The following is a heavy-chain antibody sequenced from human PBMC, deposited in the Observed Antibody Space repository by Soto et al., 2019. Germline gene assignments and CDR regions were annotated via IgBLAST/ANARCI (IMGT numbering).Heavy chain of an antibody. Sequence: QVQLQESGPGLVKPSQTLSLTCTVSGGSISSGGYYWSWIRQHPGKGLEWIGYIYYSGSTYYNPSLKRRVTISVDTSKNQFSLKLSSVTAADTAVYYCAREGYCSGGSCYTGYYSGMDVWGQGTTVTVSS. CDR2: IYYSGST. CDR1: GGSISSGGYY. V-gene: IGHV4-31*03. J-gene: IGHJ6*02. D-gene: IGHD2-15*01. CDR3: AREGYCSGGSCYTGYYSGMDV.